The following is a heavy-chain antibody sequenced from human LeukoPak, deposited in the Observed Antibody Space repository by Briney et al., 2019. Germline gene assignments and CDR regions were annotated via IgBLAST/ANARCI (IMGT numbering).Heavy chain of an antibody. Sequence: ASVKVSCKASGYTFNSYGISWVRQAPGQGLEWMGWISSYNGNTNYAQKLQGRVTMTTDTSTSTAYMELTSLRSDDTAVYYCARGTGSSTWYDPFDYWGQGTLVTVSS. D-gene: IGHD6-13*01. CDR2: ISSYNGNT. CDR1: GYTFNSYG. V-gene: IGHV1-18*01. J-gene: IGHJ4*02. CDR3: ARGTGSSTWYDPFDY.